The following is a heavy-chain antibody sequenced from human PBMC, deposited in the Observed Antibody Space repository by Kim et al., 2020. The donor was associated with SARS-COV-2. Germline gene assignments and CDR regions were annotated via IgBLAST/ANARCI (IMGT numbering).Heavy chain of an antibody. CDR1: GFKSSDFA. CDR3: ARDMRPYSVVLSGDAFDV. V-gene: IGHV3-23*01. CDR2: IGGNRGSET. Sequence: GGSLRLSCAASGFKSSDFAMSWVRQAPGKGLEWVSAIGGNRGSETDYAASVKGRFPIARDKSKNTIYLKMNRLRAEDTAMYFCARDMRPYSVVLSGDAFDVWGQGTVVTVSS. J-gene: IGHJ3*01. D-gene: IGHD2-21*01.